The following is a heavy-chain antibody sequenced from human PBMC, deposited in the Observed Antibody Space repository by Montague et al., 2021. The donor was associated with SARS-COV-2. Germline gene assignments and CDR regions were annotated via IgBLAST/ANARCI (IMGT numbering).Heavy chain of an antibody. CDR1: GFTFSSYC. Sequence: SLRLSCAASGFTFSSYCMQWVRQAPGKGLVWVSRVNGDGSSTYYADSVKGRFTISRDNAKNTLYLQMNSLSVEDTAVYYCARGGGYNGFDIWGQGTMVTVSS. CDR2: VNGDGSST. D-gene: IGHD1-26*01. J-gene: IGHJ3*02. CDR3: ARGGGYNGFDI. V-gene: IGHV3-74*01.